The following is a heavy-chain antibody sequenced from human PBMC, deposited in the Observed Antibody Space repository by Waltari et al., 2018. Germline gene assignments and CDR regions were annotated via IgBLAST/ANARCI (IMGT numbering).Heavy chain of an antibody. CDR1: GLTCSNCP. D-gene: IGHD6-19*01. J-gene: IGHJ2*01. Sequence: EVQLLESGGGLVQPGGSLRLACADSGLTCSNCPMSWVRQTPGKGLQWVSSISTSGDLTYYADSVRGRFTVSRDNSKNTLYLQMNSLRAEDTATYYCAKIGVSGHWYFDLWGRGTLVTVSS. CDR2: ISTSGDLT. V-gene: IGHV3-23*01. CDR3: AKIGVSGHWYFDL.